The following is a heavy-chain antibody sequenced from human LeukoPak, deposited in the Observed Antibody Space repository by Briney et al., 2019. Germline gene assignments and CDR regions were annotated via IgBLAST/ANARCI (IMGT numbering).Heavy chain of an antibody. CDR3: VRGRGTAVTTGNWFDP. J-gene: IGHJ5*02. V-gene: IGHV4-30-4*01. CDR1: GGSISSGNYY. Sequence: PSETLSLTCTVSGGSISSGNYYWNWIRQPPGKGLECIGYIHYSGSTYYNPSLKSRVTISVDTSKNQSSLKLSSVTAADTAVYYCVRGRGTAVTTGNWFDPWGQGTLVTVSS. CDR2: IHYSGST. D-gene: IGHD4-17*01.